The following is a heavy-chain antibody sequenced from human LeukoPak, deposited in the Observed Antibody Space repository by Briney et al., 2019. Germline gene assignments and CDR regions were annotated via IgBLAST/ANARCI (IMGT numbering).Heavy chain of an antibody. J-gene: IGHJ5*02. Sequence: ASVKVFCKASVYTLTNYDINWVRQATGQGLECMGWMKPKSGETGYAQKFQGRATMTRDTSINTAYMELSSLTSEDTAVYYCARDYGGNSGWFDPWGQGTLVTVSS. CDR1: VYTLTNYD. V-gene: IGHV1-8*01. CDR2: MKPKSGET. D-gene: IGHD4-23*01. CDR3: ARDYGGNSGWFDP.